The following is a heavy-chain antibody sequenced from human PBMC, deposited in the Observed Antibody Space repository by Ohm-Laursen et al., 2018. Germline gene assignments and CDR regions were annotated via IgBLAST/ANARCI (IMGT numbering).Heavy chain of an antibody. V-gene: IGHV1-46*01. CDR1: GYTFTSYY. D-gene: IGHD3-16*01. CDR2: INPSGGST. J-gene: IGHJ4*02. CDR3: ARATGGGGNFDY. Sequence: AASVNVSCTASGYTFTSYYMHWGRQAPGQGLEWMGRINPSGGSTSYAQKFQGRVTMTRDTSTSTVYMELSSLRSEDTAVYYCARATGGGGNFDYWGQGTLVTVSS.